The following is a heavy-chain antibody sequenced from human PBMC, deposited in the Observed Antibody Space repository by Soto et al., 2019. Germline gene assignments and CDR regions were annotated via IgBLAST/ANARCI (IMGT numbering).Heavy chain of an antibody. D-gene: IGHD2-2*02. CDR2: INHSGST. CDR3: AREKDQLLYLIVGNWFDP. V-gene: IGHV4-34*01. Sequence: SETLSLTCAVYGGSFSGYYWSWIRQPPGKGLEWIGEINHSGSTNYNPSLKSRVTISVDTSKNQFSLKLSSVTAADTAVYYCAREKDQLLYLIVGNWFDPWGQGTLVTVSS. J-gene: IGHJ5*02. CDR1: GGSFSGYY.